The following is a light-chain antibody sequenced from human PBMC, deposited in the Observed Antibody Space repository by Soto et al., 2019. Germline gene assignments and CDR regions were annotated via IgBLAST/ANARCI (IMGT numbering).Light chain of an antibody. J-gene: IGLJ1*01. CDR1: SSDVGGYNY. Sequence: QSALTQPRSVSGSPGQSVTISCTGTSSDVGGYNYVSWYQQLPDKAPRLIIYDVNKRPSGVPDRFSGSKSGSTASLTISGLQAEDEADYYCCSYAGSFTFVFASGTKVTV. CDR3: CSYAGSFTFV. V-gene: IGLV2-11*01. CDR2: DVN.